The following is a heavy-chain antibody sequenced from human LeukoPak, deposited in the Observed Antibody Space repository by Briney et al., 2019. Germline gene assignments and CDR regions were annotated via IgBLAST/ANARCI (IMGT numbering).Heavy chain of an antibody. CDR3: AREGYDSTGYYPGH. J-gene: IGHJ4*02. CDR2: ISGSGGTT. V-gene: IGHV3-11*01. Sequence: GGSLRLSCAASGFTFSDYYMNWIRQAPGKGLEWISYISGSGGTTSYADSVKGRFTISRDNAKSSLYLQMNSLRAEDTAVYYCAREGYDSTGYYPGHWGQGTLVTVSS. D-gene: IGHD3-22*01. CDR1: GFTFSDYY.